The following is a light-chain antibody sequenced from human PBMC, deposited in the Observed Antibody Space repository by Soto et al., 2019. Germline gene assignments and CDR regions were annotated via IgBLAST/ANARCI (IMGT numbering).Light chain of an antibody. CDR2: AAS. CDR1: QGISSG. Sequence: DIQMPQSPSSVSASVGDRVTITCRASQGISSGLAWYQQRPGEAPKVLIFAASSLQSGVPSRFSGSGSETDFTLTITSLQPEDSATYYCQQAKLFPLTFGGGTKVEIK. J-gene: IGKJ4*01. V-gene: IGKV1-12*01. CDR3: QQAKLFPLT.